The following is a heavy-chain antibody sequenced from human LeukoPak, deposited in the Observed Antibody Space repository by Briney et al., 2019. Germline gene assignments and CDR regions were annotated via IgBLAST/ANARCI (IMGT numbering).Heavy chain of an antibody. CDR3: ARTHDYGDYPTTYFDH. V-gene: IGHV4-34*01. D-gene: IGHD4-17*01. Sequence: PSETLSLTCAVYGGSFSGYYWSWIRQPPGKGLEWIGEINHSGSTNYNPSLKSRVTISVDTSKNQFSLKLTSVTAADTAVYYCARTHDYGDYPTTYFDHWGQGTLVTVSS. CDR2: INHSGST. J-gene: IGHJ4*02. CDR1: GGSFSGYY.